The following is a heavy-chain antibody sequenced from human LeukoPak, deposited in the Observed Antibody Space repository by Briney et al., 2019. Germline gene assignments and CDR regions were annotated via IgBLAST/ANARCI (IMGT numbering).Heavy chain of an antibody. CDR3: AKHPSGYYYDLFDY. CDR1: GFTFSRYG. D-gene: IGHD3-22*01. V-gene: IGHV3-23*01. J-gene: IGHJ4*02. Sequence: GGSLRLSCAASGFTFSRYGMSWVRQAPGKGLEWVAAISGSVASTYYADSVKGRLTISRDNSKNTLYLQMNSLRAEDTAVYYCAKHPSGYYYDLFDYWGQGTLVTVSS. CDR2: ISGSVAST.